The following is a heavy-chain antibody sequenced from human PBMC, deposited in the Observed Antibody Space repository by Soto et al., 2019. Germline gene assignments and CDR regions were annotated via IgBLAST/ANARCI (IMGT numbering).Heavy chain of an antibody. J-gene: IGHJ4*02. CDR2: IIPIFGTA. D-gene: IGHD3-22*01. Sequence: SVKVSCKASGVTFSSYAISWVRQAPGQGLEWMGGIIPIFGTANYAQKFQGRVTITADESTSTAYMELSSLRSEDTAVYYCARSETRKYYYDSSGDYFDYWGQGTLVTVSS. CDR3: ARSETRKYYYDSSGDYFDY. CDR1: GVTFSSYA. V-gene: IGHV1-69*13.